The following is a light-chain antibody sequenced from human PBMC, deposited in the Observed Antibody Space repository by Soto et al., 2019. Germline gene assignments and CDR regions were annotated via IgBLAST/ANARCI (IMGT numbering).Light chain of an antibody. Sequence: QAVVTQPPSVSGAPGQRVTISCTGSSSNIGAGYDVHWYQRLPGTAPKLLIYGNNNRPSGVPDRFSGSKSGTSASLAITGLQAEDEADYYCQSYDSSLSGHVVFGGGTKLTVL. CDR1: SSNIGAGYD. CDR2: GNN. CDR3: QSYDSSLSGHVV. V-gene: IGLV1-40*01. J-gene: IGLJ2*01.